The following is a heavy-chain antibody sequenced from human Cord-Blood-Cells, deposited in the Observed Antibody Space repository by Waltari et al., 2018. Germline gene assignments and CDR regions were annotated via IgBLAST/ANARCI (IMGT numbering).Heavy chain of an antibody. D-gene: IGHD2-15*01. Sequence: QVQLQESGPGLVKPSETLSLTCTVSGGSISSYYWSWIRQPAGKGPEWIGRIYTSGSTNYNPSLKSRVTMSVDTSKNQFSLKLSSVTAADTAVYYCATYCSGGSCYGRGAFDIWGQGTMVTVSS. J-gene: IGHJ3*02. CDR2: IYTSGST. CDR3: ATYCSGGSCYGRGAFDI. V-gene: IGHV4-4*07. CDR1: GGSISSYY.